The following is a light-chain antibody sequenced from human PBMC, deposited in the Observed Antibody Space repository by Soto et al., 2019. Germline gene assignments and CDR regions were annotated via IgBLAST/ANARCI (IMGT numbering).Light chain of an antibody. J-gene: IGKJ1*01. CDR1: QSFSSSS. Sequence: EIVLTQSPGTLSLSPGERATLSCRASQSFSSSSLAWYQQKPGQAHRLLIYGASSRATGIPDRFSGSGSGTDFTLTISRLEPEDFAVYYCQQYGRSPRTFGQGTKV. CDR3: QQYGRSPRT. V-gene: IGKV3-20*01. CDR2: GAS.